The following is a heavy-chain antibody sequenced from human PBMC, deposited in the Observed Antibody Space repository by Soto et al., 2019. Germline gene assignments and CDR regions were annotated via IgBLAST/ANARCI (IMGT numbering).Heavy chain of an antibody. Sequence: ASVKVSCKASGYTFTSYYMHWVRQAPGQGLEWMGIINPSGGSTSYAQKFQGRVTMTRDTSTSTVYMELSSLRSEDTAVYYCARYTGELSGSQPNDAFDIWGQGAMVTVSS. V-gene: IGHV1-46*01. J-gene: IGHJ3*02. D-gene: IGHD3-16*01. CDR2: INPSGGST. CDR1: GYTFTSYY. CDR3: ARYTGELSGSQPNDAFDI.